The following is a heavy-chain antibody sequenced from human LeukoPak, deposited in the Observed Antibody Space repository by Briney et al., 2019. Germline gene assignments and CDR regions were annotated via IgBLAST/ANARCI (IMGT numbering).Heavy chain of an antibody. CDR3: AIISGYCSSTSCYPAYDAFDI. Sequence: RPSETLSLTCTVSGGSISSYYWSWIRQPPGKGLEWIGYIYYSGSTNYNPSLKSRVTISVDTSKNQFSLKLSSVTAADMAVYYCAIISGYCSSTSCYPAYDAFDIWGQGTMVTVSS. CDR2: IYYSGST. V-gene: IGHV4-59*08. CDR1: GGSISSYY. D-gene: IGHD2-2*01. J-gene: IGHJ3*02.